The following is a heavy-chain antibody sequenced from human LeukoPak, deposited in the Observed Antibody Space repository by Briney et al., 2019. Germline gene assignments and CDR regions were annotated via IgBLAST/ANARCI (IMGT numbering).Heavy chain of an antibody. V-gene: IGHV1-69*01. D-gene: IGHD1-26*01. CDR3: ARDLGSYRYYYGMDV. J-gene: IGHJ6*02. Sequence: SVKVSCKASGGTFSSCAISWVRQAPGQGLEWMGGIIPIFGTANYAQKFQGRVTITADESTSTAYMELSSLRSEDTAVYYCARDLGSYRYYYGMDVWGQGTTVTVSS. CDR1: GGTFSSCA. CDR2: IIPIFGTA.